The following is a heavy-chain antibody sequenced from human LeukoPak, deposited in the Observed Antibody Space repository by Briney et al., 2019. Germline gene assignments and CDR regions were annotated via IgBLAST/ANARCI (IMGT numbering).Heavy chain of an antibody. Sequence: PGGSLRLSCAASGFTFSSYWMSWVRQAPGKGLEWVANIKQDGSEKYYVDSVEGRFTISRDNAKNSLYLQMNSLRAEDTAVYYCATDPYGVYYFDYWGQGTLVTVSS. CDR2: IKQDGSEK. V-gene: IGHV3-7*01. D-gene: IGHD4-17*01. J-gene: IGHJ4*02. CDR3: ATDPYGVYYFDY. CDR1: GFTFSSYW.